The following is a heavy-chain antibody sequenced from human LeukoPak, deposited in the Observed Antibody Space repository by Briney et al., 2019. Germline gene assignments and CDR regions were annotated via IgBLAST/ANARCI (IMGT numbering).Heavy chain of an antibody. CDR3: AREAVVPYYYYMDV. J-gene: IGHJ6*03. CDR2: MNPNSGNT. CDR1: GYAFTSYD. D-gene: IGHD2-15*01. V-gene: IGHV1-8*01. Sequence: ASVKVSCKASGYAFTSYDIKWVREATGQGLEWMGWMNPNSGNTGYAQKFQGRVTMTRNTSISTAYMELSSLRSDDTAVYYCAREAVVPYYYYMDVWGKGTTVTVSS.